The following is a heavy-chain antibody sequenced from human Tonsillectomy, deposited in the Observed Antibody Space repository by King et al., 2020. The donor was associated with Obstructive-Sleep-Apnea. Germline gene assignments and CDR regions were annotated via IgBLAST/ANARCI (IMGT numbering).Heavy chain of an antibody. CDR3: ARLMNYDSSGYSPFDS. CDR1: GYSFISYW. D-gene: IGHD3-22*01. CDR2: IYPGDSDT. Sequence: QLVQSGAEVKKPGESLKISCKGSGYSFISYWIGWVRQMPGKGLEWMGIIYPGDSDTRYSPSFQGQVTISADKATSTAYLQWSSLKASDTAIFYCARLMNYDSSGYSPFDSWGQGTLVTVSS. J-gene: IGHJ4*02. V-gene: IGHV5-51*01.